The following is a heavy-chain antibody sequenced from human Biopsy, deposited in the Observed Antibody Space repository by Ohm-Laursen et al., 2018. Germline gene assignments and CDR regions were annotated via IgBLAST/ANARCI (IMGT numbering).Heavy chain of an antibody. CDR2: IRDNANSYTT. CDR1: GFSFSDYH. D-gene: IGHD2-15*01. CDR3: ARAGRYCSGGGCYSWFDS. V-gene: IGHV3-72*01. J-gene: IGHJ5*01. Sequence: SLRLSCAASGFSFSDYHMDWVRQAPGKGLEWVGRIRDNANSYTTDYAASVKGRFTISRDDSKNSLYLQMNSLKTEDTALYYCARAGRYCSGGGCYSWFDSWGQGTLVTVSS.